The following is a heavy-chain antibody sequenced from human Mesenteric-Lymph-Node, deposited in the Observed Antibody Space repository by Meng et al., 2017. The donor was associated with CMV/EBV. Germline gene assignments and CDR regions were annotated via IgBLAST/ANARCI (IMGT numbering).Heavy chain of an antibody. V-gene: IGHV4-59*01. CDR1: GDSISAYY. CDR2: IYYTGST. J-gene: IGHJ6*02. D-gene: IGHD5-24*01. CDR3: ARGRDAYNWVYYYGVDV. Sequence: SETLSLTCSVSGDSISAYYWTWIRQPPGKGLEWIGHIYYTGSTNSNPSLKSRVTISVDTSKNQFFLKLNSVTAADTAVYYCARGRDAYNWVYYYGVDVWGQGTTVTVSS.